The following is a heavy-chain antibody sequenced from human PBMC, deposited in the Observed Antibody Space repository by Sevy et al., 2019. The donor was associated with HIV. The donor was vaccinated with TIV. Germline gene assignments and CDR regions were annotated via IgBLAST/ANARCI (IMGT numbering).Heavy chain of an antibody. CDR2: INPSGGST. D-gene: IGHD6-6*01. CDR1: GYTFTSYY. CDR3: ATSKLVPYYYYYYDMDV. Sequence: ASVKVSCKASGYTFTSYYMHWVRQAPGQGLEWMGIINPSGGSTSYAQKFQGRVTMTRDTSTSTVYMELSSLRSEDTAVYYCATSKLVPYYYYYYDMDVWGQGTTVTVSS. J-gene: IGHJ6*02. V-gene: IGHV1-46*01.